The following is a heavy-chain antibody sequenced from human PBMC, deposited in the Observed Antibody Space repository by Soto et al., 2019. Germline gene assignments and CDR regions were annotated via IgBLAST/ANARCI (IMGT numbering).Heavy chain of an antibody. V-gene: IGHV4-4*02. CDR1: GGSISSSNW. J-gene: IGHJ6*02. CDR2: IYHSGST. Sequence: LSLTCAVSGGSISSSNWWSWVRQPPGKGLEWIGEIYHSGSTNYNPSLKSRVTISVDKSKNQFSLKLSSVTAADTAVYYCARGLWNYSQHYYYYGMDVWGQGTTVTVSS. CDR3: ARGLWNYSQHYYYYGMDV. D-gene: IGHD1-7*01.